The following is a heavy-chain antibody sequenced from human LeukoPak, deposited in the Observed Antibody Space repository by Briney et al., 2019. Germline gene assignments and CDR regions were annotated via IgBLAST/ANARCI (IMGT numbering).Heavy chain of an antibody. CDR2: ISSSSSTI. CDR1: GFTFSSYS. V-gene: IGHV3-48*04. J-gene: IGHJ4*02. D-gene: IGHD3-22*01. CDR3: ARGHYYDSSGYDY. Sequence: GGSLRLSCAASGFTFSSYSMNWVRQAPGKGLEWVSSISSSSSTIYYADPVKGRFTISRDNPKNSLYLQMNSLRAEDTAVYYCARGHYYDSSGYDYWGQGTLVTVSS.